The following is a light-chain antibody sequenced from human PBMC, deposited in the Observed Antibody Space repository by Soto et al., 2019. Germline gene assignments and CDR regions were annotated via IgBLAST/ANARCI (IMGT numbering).Light chain of an antibody. J-gene: IGKJ2*01. Sequence: DIQMTQSPSSLSASVWDRVTITCRASQSISSYLNWDQQKPGQAPKFLIYVASTLQSGVPSRFSGSGSGTDFTLHITSLQPEDFATYYFQQSYRSPYTVGQGTKLEIK. V-gene: IGKV1-39*01. CDR1: QSISSY. CDR2: VAS. CDR3: QQSYRSPYT.